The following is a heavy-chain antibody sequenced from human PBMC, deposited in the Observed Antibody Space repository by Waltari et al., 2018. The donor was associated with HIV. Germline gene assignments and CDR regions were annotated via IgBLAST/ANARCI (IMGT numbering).Heavy chain of an antibody. CDR2: INHSGST. Sequence: QVQLQQWGAGLLKPSETLSLTCAVYGGSFSAFYWTWLRQSPGKGLEWIAEINHSGSTNYNPSLKSRVTILVDTSKNQFSLKLTSVTAADTAVYYCAREKSYDSSGYYYTWYFDLWGRGTLVTVSS. V-gene: IGHV4-34*02. CDR1: GGSFSAFY. D-gene: IGHD3-22*01. CDR3: AREKSYDSSGYYYTWYFDL. J-gene: IGHJ2*01.